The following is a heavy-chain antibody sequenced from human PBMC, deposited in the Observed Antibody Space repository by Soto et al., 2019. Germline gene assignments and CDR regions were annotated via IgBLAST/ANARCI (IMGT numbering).Heavy chain of an antibody. CDR1: GFTFGDYA. V-gene: IGHV3-49*03. J-gene: IGHJ4*02. D-gene: IGHD3-16*01. Sequence: GVLRLSCTASGFTFGDYAMSWFRQAPGKGLEWVGFIRSKAYGGTTEYAASVKGRFTISRDDSKSIAYLQMNSLKTEDTAVYYCTRDFWVDGYFDYWGQGTLVTVSS. CDR2: IRSKAYGGTT. CDR3: TRDFWVDGYFDY.